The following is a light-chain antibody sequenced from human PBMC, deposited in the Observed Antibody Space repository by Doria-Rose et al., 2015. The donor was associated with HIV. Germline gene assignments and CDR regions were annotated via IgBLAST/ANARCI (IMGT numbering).Light chain of an antibody. V-gene: IGKV3-20*01. Sequence: LTQSPGTLSLSPGERATLSCRASQSVSSNYLAWYQQKPGQAPRLLIYGASSRATGIPESFSGSGSGTDFTLTVSRLEPEDFAVYYCQQYGSSPLTFGGGTTVEIK. J-gene: IGKJ4*01. CDR1: QSVSSNY. CDR2: GAS. CDR3: QQYGSSPLT.